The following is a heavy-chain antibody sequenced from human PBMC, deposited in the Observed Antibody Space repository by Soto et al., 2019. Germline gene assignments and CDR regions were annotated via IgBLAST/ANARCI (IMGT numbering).Heavy chain of an antibody. V-gene: IGHV3-23*01. D-gene: IGHD4-17*01. CDR3: AKIVDHGGTAL. CDR1: GFTFTTYA. Sequence: GGSLRLSCDASGFTFTTYAMTWVRQAPGKGLEWVSSISYYGDDTYYADSVRGRFTISRDNSKNTLYLQMNGLRVEDMAIYYCAKIVDHGGTALWGQGTLVTVSS. J-gene: IGHJ4*01. CDR2: ISYYGDDT.